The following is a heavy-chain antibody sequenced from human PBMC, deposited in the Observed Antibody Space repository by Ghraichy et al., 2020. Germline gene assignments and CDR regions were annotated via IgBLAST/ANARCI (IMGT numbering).Heavy chain of an antibody. J-gene: IGHJ6*02. CDR3: ARASAVVRFYYYAALDV. CDR2: ITSSGKFI. CDR1: GFTLSDYS. V-gene: IGHV3-48*01. Sequence: ESLNISCAASGFTLSDYSINWVRQALGKGLEWISYITSSGKFISYADSVRGRFTVSRDNARNALYLQMNSLRGEDTAVYYCARASAVVRFYYYAALDVWGQGTTVTVSS. D-gene: IGHD4-23*01.